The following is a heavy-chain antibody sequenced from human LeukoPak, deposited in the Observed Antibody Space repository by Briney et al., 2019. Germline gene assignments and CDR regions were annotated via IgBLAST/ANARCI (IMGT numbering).Heavy chain of an antibody. CDR2: IYYSVST. D-gene: IGHD3-22*01. J-gene: IGHJ3*02. CDR3: ARGPGITMIVVVPTYAFDI. V-gene: IGHV4-59*01. Sequence: SETLSLTCTVSGGSISSYYWSWIRQPPGKGLEWIGYIYYSVSTNYNPSLKSRVTISVDTSKNQFSLKLSSVTAADTAVYYCARGPGITMIVVVPTYAFDIWGQGTMVTVSS. CDR1: GGSISSYY.